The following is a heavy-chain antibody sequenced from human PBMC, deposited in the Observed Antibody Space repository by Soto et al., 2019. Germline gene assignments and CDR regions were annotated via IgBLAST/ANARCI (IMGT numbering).Heavy chain of an antibody. CDR3: AEVWERTVTTRSYSYVMDV. Sequence: EVQLLESGGGLVQPGGSLRLSCTASGFTFSSYAMSWIRQAPGKGLEWVSTISGSGGSTYYADSVKGRFTISRDNSKNTMDLKMNSLRAEDTAVEYCAEVWERTVTTRSYSYVMDVWGQGTTVTVSS. CDR1: GFTFSSYA. V-gene: IGHV3-23*01. CDR2: ISGSGGST. D-gene: IGHD4-17*01. J-gene: IGHJ6*02.